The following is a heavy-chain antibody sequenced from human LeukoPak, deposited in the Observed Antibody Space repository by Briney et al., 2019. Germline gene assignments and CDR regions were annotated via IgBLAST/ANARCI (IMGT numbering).Heavy chain of an antibody. D-gene: IGHD6-19*01. J-gene: IGHJ3*02. CDR2: ILHDGSDK. CDR1: GFIFTPYT. Sequence: GGSLRLSCAGSGFIFTPYTMDWVRQAPGKGLEWVALILHDGSDKNYADSVKGRFTISRDNSKNTVHLQMNNLRPDDTAVYYCVRDGMAGTPNAFDMWGLGTVVTVSS. CDR3: VRDGMAGTPNAFDM. V-gene: IGHV3-30*04.